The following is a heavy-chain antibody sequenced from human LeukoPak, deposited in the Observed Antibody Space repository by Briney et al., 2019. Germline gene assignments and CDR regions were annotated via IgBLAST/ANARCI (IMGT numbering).Heavy chain of an antibody. CDR3: ARARGYYFHYFDY. J-gene: IGHJ4*02. CDR2: IYYSGST. V-gene: IGHV4-39*07. CDR1: GGSISTSSYY. Sequence: SETLSLTCTVSGGSISTSSYYWGWIRQPPGKGLECIGNIYYSGSTYYNPSLKSRVTISVDTSKNQFSLKLSSVTAADTAVYYCARARGYYFHYFDYWGQGTLVTVSS. D-gene: IGHD3-22*01.